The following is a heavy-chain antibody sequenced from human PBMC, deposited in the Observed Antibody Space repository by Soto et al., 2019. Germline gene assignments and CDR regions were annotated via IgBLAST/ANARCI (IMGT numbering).Heavy chain of an antibody. V-gene: IGHV1-69*12. CDR3: AILLGDSYYYYGMDV. CDR1: GGTFSSNA. J-gene: IGHJ6*04. D-gene: IGHD4-17*01. CDR2: IIPIFGTA. Sequence: QVQLVQSGAEVKKPGSSVKVSCKASGGTFSSNAISWVRQAPGQGLEWMGGIIPIFGTANYAQKFQGRVTITADESMSTAYRELSSLRSEDTAVYYCAILLGDSYYYYGMDVWGKGTTVTVSS.